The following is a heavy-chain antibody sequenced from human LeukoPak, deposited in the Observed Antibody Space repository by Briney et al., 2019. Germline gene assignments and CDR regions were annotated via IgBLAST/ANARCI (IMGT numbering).Heavy chain of an antibody. V-gene: IGHV4-34*01. D-gene: IGHD2-15*01. CDR2: INHSGST. J-gene: IGHJ4*02. CDR3: AGGPWYCSGGSCYSYNY. Sequence: SETLSLTCAVYGGSFSGYYWSWIRQPPGKGLEWIGEINHSGSTNYNPSLKSRVTISVDTSKNQFSLKLSSVTAADTAVYYCAGGPWYCSGGSCYSYNYWGQGTLVTVSS. CDR1: GGSFSGYY.